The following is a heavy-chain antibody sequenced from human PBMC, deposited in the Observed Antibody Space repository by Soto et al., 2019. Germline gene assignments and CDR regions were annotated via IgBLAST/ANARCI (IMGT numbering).Heavy chain of an antibody. D-gene: IGHD3-16*01. CDR2: IYYSGTT. CDR1: GGSISSTSYY. Sequence: SETLSLTCTVSGGSISSTSYYWGWIRQPPGKGLECIGNIYYSGTTYYNPSLKSRLTISVDTSKNQFSLKLTFVTAADTAMYYCARLGKLYGSTYYFGMDVWGQGTTVTVS. J-gene: IGHJ6*02. CDR3: ARLGKLYGSTYYFGMDV. V-gene: IGHV4-39*01.